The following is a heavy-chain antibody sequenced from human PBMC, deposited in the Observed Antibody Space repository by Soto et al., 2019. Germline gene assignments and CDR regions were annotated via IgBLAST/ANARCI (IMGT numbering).Heavy chain of an antibody. Sequence: LSLTCTVSGGSISSSSYYWGWIRQPPGKGLEWIGSIYYSGSTYYNPSLKSRVTISVDTSKNQFSLKLSSVTAADTAVYYCARPSIAAAGTIDYWGQGTLVTVSS. V-gene: IGHV4-39*01. CDR3: ARPSIAAAGTIDY. CDR2: IYYSGST. J-gene: IGHJ4*02. CDR1: GGSISSSSYY. D-gene: IGHD6-13*01.